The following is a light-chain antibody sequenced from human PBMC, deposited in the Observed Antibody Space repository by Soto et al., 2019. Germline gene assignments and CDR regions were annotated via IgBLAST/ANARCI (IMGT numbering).Light chain of an antibody. J-gene: IGKJ1*01. V-gene: IGKV1-5*03. CDR2: KAS. CDR3: QHYNTYTWT. Sequence: DIKMTQSPSTLSASIGDRVTITCRASQSITTYLAWYQQKPGKAPKLLIYKASSLGRGVPSRFSGSGSGTDFTLTISSLQPDDSATYYCQHYNTYTWTFGLGTKVDIK. CDR1: QSITTY.